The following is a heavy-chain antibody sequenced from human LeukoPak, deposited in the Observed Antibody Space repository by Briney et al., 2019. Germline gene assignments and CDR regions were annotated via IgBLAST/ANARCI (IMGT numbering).Heavy chain of an antibody. CDR2: ISSSGSTI. J-gene: IGHJ4*02. Sequence: GGSLRLSCAASGFTFSDYYMSWIRQAPGKGLEWVSYISSSGSTIYYADSVKGRFTISRDNSKNTLYLQMNSLRAEDTAVYYCAKDGYIVVVPAAMGVDYWGQGTLVTVSS. V-gene: IGHV3-11*01. CDR3: AKDGYIVVVPAAMGVDY. D-gene: IGHD2-2*01. CDR1: GFTFSDYY.